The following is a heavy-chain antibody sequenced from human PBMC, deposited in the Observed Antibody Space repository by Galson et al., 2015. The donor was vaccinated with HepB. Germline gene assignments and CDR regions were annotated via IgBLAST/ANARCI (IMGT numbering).Heavy chain of an antibody. CDR1: GFTFSSYG. CDR2: IWYDGSNK. Sequence: SLRLSCAASGFTFSSYGMHWVRQAPGKGLEWVAVIWYDGSNKYYADSAKGRFTISRDNSKNTLYLQMNSLRAEDTAVYYCARDGEITIFGVAPQVYWGQGTLVTVSS. D-gene: IGHD3-3*01. V-gene: IGHV3-33*01. J-gene: IGHJ4*02. CDR3: ARDGEITIFGVAPQVY.